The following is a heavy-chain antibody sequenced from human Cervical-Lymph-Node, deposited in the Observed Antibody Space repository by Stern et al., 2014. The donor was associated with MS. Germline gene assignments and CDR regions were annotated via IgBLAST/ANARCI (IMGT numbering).Heavy chain of an antibody. CDR3: ARYLTTVDPFDY. CDR1: GFTFTSYY. CDR2: INPTTGGT. J-gene: IGHJ4*02. Sequence: VQLVQSGAEVKKPGASVKVSCKTSGFTFTSYYLHWVRQAPGQGLEWMGIINPTTGGTTYAQIFQGRVTMTRDSSTSTDYMELSSLRSEDTAVYYCARYLTTVDPFDYWGQGTLVTVSS. D-gene: IGHD4-23*01. V-gene: IGHV1-46*03.